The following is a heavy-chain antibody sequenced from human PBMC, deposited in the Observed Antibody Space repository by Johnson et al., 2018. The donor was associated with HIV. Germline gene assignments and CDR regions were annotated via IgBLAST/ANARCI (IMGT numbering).Heavy chain of an antibody. Sequence: QVQLVESGGGLVQPGRSLRLSCAASGFTFSNYAMHWVRQAPGKGLEWVAVISYDESNKYYADSVKGRFTISRDNSKNTLFLQMNSLRAEDTAVYYCARGSRYTYDNDDVYLLQAFDYWGQGTMVTVSS. J-gene: IGHJ3*01. CDR2: ISYDESNK. CDR3: ARGSRYTYDNDDVYLLQAFDY. V-gene: IGHV3-30*03. D-gene: IGHD3-16*01. CDR1: GFTFSNYA.